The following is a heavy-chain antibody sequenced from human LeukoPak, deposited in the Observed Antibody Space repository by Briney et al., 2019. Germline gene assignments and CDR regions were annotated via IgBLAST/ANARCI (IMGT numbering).Heavy chain of an antibody. J-gene: IGHJ4*02. CDR3: ARRLGYCSSTSCQVPYFDY. Sequence: PGGSLRLSCAASGFTFSSYSMNWVRQAPGKGLEWVSSISSSSSYIYYADSVKGRFTIPRDNAKNSLYLQMNSLRAEDTAVYYCARRLGYCSSTSCQVPYFDYWGQGTLVTVSS. CDR1: GFTFSSYS. D-gene: IGHD2-2*01. CDR2: ISSSSSYI. V-gene: IGHV3-21*01.